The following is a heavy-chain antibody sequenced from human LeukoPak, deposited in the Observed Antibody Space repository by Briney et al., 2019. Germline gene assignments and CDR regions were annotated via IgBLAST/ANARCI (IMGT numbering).Heavy chain of an antibody. V-gene: IGHV1-46*01. CDR2: INPSGGST. CDR1: VYTFTSYY. Sequence: ASVKVSCKASVYTFTSYYMHWVRQAPGQGLEWVGIINPSGGSTSYAQKFQGRVTMTRDMSTSTVYMELSSMRSDDTAVYYCARTPGRLRADYYYYFMDVGGKGTTVTVSS. D-gene: IGHD5-12*01. CDR3: ARTPGRLRADYYYYFMDV. J-gene: IGHJ6*04.